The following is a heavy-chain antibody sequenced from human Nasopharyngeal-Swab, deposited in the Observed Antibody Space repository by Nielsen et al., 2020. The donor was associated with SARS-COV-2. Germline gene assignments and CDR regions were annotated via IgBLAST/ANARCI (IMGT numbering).Heavy chain of an antibody. CDR3: AKATTRSAFDI. CDR1: GFTFSSYA. CDR2: ITGSGAGT. Sequence: GSLRLSCAASGFTFSSYAMSWVRQAPGKGLEWVSAITGSGAGTYYADSVKGRFTISRDNSKNTLHLQMNSLRAEDTALYYCAKATTRSAFDIWGQGTMVTVSS. D-gene: IGHD1-7*01. V-gene: IGHV3-23*01. J-gene: IGHJ3*02.